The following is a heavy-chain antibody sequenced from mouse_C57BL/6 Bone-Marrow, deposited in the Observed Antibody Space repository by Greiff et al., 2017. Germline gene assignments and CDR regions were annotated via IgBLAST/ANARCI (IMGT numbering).Heavy chain of an antibody. Sequence: EVMLVESGGGLVKPGGSLKLSCAASGFTFSSYAMSWVRQTPEKRLEWVATISDGGSYTYYPDNVTGRFTISRDNAMNNLYLQMSHLKSEDTAMYYCARGGYYGSPLYYYAMDYWGQGTSVTVSS. J-gene: IGHJ4*01. V-gene: IGHV5-4*03. D-gene: IGHD1-1*01. CDR2: ISDGGSYT. CDR1: GFTFSSYA. CDR3: ARGGYYGSPLYYYAMDY.